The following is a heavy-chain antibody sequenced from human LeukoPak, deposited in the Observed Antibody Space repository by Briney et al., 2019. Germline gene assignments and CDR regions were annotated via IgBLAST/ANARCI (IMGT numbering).Heavy chain of an antibody. CDR2: INWNGGST. J-gene: IGHJ4*02. CDR1: GFTFDDYG. CDR3: ARDLSGSYSGVYFDY. D-gene: IGHD1-26*01. V-gene: IGHV3-20*04. Sequence: GGSLRLSCAASGFTFDDYGMSWARQAPGKGLEWVSGINWNGGSTGYADSVKGRFTISRDNAKNSLYLQMNSLRAEDTALYYCARDLSGSYSGVYFDYWGQGTLVTVSS.